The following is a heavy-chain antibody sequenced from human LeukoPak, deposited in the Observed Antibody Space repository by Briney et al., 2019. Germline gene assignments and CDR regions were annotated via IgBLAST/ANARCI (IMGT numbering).Heavy chain of an antibody. CDR2: ITPSGSPS. V-gene: IGHV3-21*01. J-gene: IGHJ4*02. CDR3: ARGRGGDLYFDY. D-gene: IGHD3-16*01. CDR1: GFTFSRHG. Sequence: GGSLRLSCAASGFTFSRHGIDWVRQAPGKGLEWVSGITPSGSPSYYADSVKGRFTISRDNAKNSLYLQMNSLRAEDTAVYYCARGRGGDLYFDYWGQGTLVTVSS.